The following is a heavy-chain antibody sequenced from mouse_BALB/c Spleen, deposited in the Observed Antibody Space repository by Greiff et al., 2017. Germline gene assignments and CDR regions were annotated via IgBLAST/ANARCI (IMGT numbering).Heavy chain of an antibody. D-gene: IGHD2-1*01. CDR3: ARRDYGNYEFAY. Sequence: EVHVVESGGGLVKPGGSLKLSCAASGFTFSSYAMSWVRQTPEKRLEWVASISSGGSTYYPDSVKGRFTISRDNARNILYLQMSSLRSEDTAMYYCARRDYGNYEFAYWGQGTLVTVSA. CDR1: GFTFSSYA. J-gene: IGHJ3*01. CDR2: ISSGGST. V-gene: IGHV5-6-5*01.